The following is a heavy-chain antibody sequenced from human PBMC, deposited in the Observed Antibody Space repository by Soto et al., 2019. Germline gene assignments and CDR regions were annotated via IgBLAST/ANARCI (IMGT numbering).Heavy chain of an antibody. CDR1: GGSISSGGYY. V-gene: IGHV4-31*03. CDR2: IYYIGST. Sequence: QVQLQESGPGLVKPSQTLSLTCTVSGGSISSGGYYWSWIRQHPGKGLEWIGYIYYIGSTYYNPSLQSRVTIAVNTSKTQFFLKLSSVTAADTAVYCCARSVDPWGQGTLVTVSS. J-gene: IGHJ5*02. CDR3: ARSVDP.